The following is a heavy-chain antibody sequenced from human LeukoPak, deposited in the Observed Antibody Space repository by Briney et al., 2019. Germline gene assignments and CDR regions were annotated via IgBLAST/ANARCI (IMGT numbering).Heavy chain of an antibody. V-gene: IGHV1-2*02. J-gene: IGHJ3*02. CDR3: ARDPTTGTVRWAAFDI. Sequence: ASVKVSCKASGCTFTDYYMHWVRQAPGQGLEWMGWINPITGGTHYAQNFQGRVTMTRDTSISTAYMELSSLTSDDTAVYYCARDPTTGTVRWAAFDIWGQGTLVTVSS. D-gene: IGHD1-1*01. CDR2: INPITGGT. CDR1: GCTFTDYY.